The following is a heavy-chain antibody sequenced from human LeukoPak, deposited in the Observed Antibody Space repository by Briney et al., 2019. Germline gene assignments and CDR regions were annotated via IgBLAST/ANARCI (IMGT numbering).Heavy chain of an antibody. J-gene: IGHJ4*02. D-gene: IGHD5-18*01. CDR1: GFTFSSYA. V-gene: IGHV3-23*01. CDR2: ISGSAGST. CDR3: AKDLKFLGYSYGSFDY. Sequence: PGGSLRLSCAASGFTFSSYAMSWVRQAPGKGLEWVSGISGSAGSTYYADSVKGRFTISRDNSKNTLYLQMNSLRAEDTAVYYCAKDLKFLGYSYGSFDYWGQGTLVTVSS.